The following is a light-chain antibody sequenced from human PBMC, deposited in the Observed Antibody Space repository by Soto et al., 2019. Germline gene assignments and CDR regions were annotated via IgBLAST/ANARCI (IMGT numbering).Light chain of an antibody. J-gene: IGKJ4*01. Sequence: EMVLTQSPGTLSLSPGEGATLSCRPSQSVDSKYISWYQQKSGQAPRLLIYGASRRATGIPDRFSGSASGTDFTLTISRLQPEDFAVYYCHQYASSPLTFGGGTKVEIK. V-gene: IGKV3-20*01. CDR1: QSVDSKY. CDR3: HQYASSPLT. CDR2: GAS.